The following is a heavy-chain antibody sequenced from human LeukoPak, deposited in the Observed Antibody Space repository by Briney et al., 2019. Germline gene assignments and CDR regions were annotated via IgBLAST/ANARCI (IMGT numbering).Heavy chain of an antibody. V-gene: IGHV3-7*01. CDR3: ARGSAAFDI. J-gene: IGHJ3*02. CDR2: IKQDGSEK. Sequence: AGGSLRLSCAASGFTFDDYDLVWVRQAPGKGLEWVANIKQDGSEKYYVDSVKGRFTISRDNAKNSLYLQMNSLRAEDTAVYYGARGSAAFDIWGQGTMVTVSS. CDR1: GFTFDDYD. D-gene: IGHD3-10*01.